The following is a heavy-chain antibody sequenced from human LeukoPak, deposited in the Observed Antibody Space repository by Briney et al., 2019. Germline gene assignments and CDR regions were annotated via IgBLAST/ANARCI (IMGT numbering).Heavy chain of an antibody. CDR3: ERGGRRSVITVVVVAAKHWFDP. Sequence: SETLSLTCAVYGGSFSGYYRSWIRQPPGKGLEWIGEINHSGSTNYNPSLKSRVTISVDTSKNQFSLKLSSVTAADTAVYYCERGGRRSVITVVVVAAKHWFDPWGQGTLVTVSS. J-gene: IGHJ5*02. CDR1: GGSFSGYY. V-gene: IGHV4-34*01. D-gene: IGHD2-15*01. CDR2: INHSGST.